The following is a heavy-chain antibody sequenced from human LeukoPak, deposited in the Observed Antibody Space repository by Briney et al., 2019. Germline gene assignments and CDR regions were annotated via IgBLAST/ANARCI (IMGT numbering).Heavy chain of an antibody. Sequence: ASVKVSCKASGYTFTSYGISWVRQAPGQGLEWMGWISAYNGNTNYAQKLQGRVTMTTDTSTSTAYMELRSLRSDDTAVYYCARGLLTGDTYYYGMDVWGQGTTVTVSS. D-gene: IGHD7-27*01. CDR1: GYTFTSYG. CDR2: ISAYNGNT. CDR3: ARGLLTGDTYYYGMDV. V-gene: IGHV1-18*01. J-gene: IGHJ6*02.